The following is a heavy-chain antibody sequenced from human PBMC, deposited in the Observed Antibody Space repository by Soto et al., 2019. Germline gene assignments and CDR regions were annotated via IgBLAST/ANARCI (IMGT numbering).Heavy chain of an antibody. Sequence: ASVKVSCKVSGYTFTSYAMNWVRQAPGQGLEWMGWINTNTGNPTYAQGFTGRFVFSLDTSVSTAYLQICSLKAEDTAVYYCARDAAPPTYDFWSGYYNRYYYYGMDVWGQGTTVTVSS. J-gene: IGHJ6*02. D-gene: IGHD3-3*01. V-gene: IGHV7-4-1*01. CDR3: ARDAAPPTYDFWSGYYNRYYYYGMDV. CDR1: GYTFTSYA. CDR2: INTNTGNP.